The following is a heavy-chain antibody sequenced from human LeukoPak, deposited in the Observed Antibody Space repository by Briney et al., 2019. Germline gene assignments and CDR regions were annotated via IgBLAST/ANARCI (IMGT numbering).Heavy chain of an antibody. CDR3: AKVQLGIGVDY. J-gene: IGHJ4*02. CDR2: ISDGGSRT. D-gene: IGHD7-27*01. V-gene: IGHV3-23*01. Sequence: GGSLRLSCAASGFSFSSYAVSWVRQAPGRGLEWVSGISDGGSRTCYADSVKGRFTISRDDSKNTLYLQMNSLRAEDTAVYYCAKVQLGIGVDYWGQGTLVTVSS. CDR1: GFSFSSYA.